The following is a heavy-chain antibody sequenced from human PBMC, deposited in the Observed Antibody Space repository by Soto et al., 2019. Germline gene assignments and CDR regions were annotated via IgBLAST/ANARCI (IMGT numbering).Heavy chain of an antibody. Sequence: GGSLRLSCAASGFTFSSYAMHWVRQAPGKGLEWVAVISYDGSNKYYADSVKGRFTISRDNSKNTLYLQMNSLRAEDTAVYYCARDGPDYSEYFQHWGPGTLVPVSS. V-gene: IGHV3-30-3*01. D-gene: IGHD5-12*01. J-gene: IGHJ1*01. CDR3: ARDGPDYSEYFQH. CDR2: ISYDGSNK. CDR1: GFTFSSYA.